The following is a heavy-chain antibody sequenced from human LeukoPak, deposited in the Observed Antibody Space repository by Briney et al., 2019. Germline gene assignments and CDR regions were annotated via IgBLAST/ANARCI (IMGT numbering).Heavy chain of an antibody. CDR2: IWNDGNKK. CDR3: ARALYSGGWYGGDY. CDR1: GFTFSYYG. Sequence: GTSLRLSCAASGFTFSYYGMHWVRQAPGKGLEWVAVIWNDGNKKYYADSVKGRFTISRDNSKNTLYLQMNSLRAEDTAIYYCARALYSGGWYGGDYWGQGTLVTVFS. V-gene: IGHV3-33*01. J-gene: IGHJ4*02. D-gene: IGHD6-19*01.